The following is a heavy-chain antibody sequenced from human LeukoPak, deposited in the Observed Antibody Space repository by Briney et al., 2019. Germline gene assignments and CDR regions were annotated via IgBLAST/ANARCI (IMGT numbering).Heavy chain of an antibody. CDR1: GFTFSDYW. CDR2: IKSDGSST. CDR3: ARAEVVVVPAAPRV. V-gene: IGHV3-74*01. Sequence: GGSLRLSCAASGFTFSDYWMHWVRQAPGKGLVWVSRIKSDGSSTSYADSVKGRFTITRDSAKNTLYLQMNSLRAEDTAVYYCARAEVVVVPAAPRVWGQGTLVTVSS. D-gene: IGHD2-2*01. J-gene: IGHJ4*02.